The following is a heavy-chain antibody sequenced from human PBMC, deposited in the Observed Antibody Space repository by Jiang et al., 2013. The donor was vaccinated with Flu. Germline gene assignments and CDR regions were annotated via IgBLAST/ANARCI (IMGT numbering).Heavy chain of an antibody. V-gene: IGHV1-3*01. J-gene: IGHJ4*02. CDR3: ARYGVYFDY. CDR1: GYTFTSYA. CDR2: INAGNGNT. D-gene: IGHD4-17*01. Sequence: GAEVKKPGASVKVSCKASGYTFTSYAMHWVRQAPGQGLEWMGWINAGNGNTKYSQKFQGRVTITRDTSASTAYMELSSLRSEDTAVYYCARYGVYFDYWGQGTLVTVSS.